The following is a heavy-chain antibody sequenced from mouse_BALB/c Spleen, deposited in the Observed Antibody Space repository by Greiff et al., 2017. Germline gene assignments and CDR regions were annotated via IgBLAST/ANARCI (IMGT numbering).Heavy chain of an antibody. D-gene: IGHD1-1*01. J-gene: IGHJ2*01. V-gene: IGHV5-17*02. Sequence: EVHLVESGGGLVQPGGSRKLSCAASGFTFSSFGMHWVRQAPEKGLEWVAYISSGSSTIYYADTVKGRFTISRDNPKNTLFLQMTSLRSEDTAMYYCARGGIITTVVATDFDYWGQGTTLTVSS. CDR3: ARGGIITTVVATDFDY. CDR2: ISSGSSTI. CDR1: GFTFSSFG.